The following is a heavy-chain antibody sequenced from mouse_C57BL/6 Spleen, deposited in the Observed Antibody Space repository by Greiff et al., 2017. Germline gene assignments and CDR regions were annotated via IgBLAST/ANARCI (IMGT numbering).Heavy chain of an antibody. CDR3: AREVNGYFDV. CDR2: INPNNGGT. J-gene: IGHJ1*03. Sequence: VHVKQSGPELVKPGASVKIPCKASGYTFTDYNMDWVKQSNGKSLEWIGDINPNNGGTIYNQKFKGKATLTVDKSSSTAYMELRSLTSEDTAVYYCAREVNGYFDVWGTGTTVTVSS. D-gene: IGHD2-2*01. CDR1: GYTFTDYN. V-gene: IGHV1-18*01.